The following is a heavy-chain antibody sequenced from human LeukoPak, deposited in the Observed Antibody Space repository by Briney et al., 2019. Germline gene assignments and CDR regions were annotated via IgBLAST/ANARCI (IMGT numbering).Heavy chain of an antibody. CDR3: ARRIGSGWYDY. CDR2: IYPGDSDT. V-gene: IGHV5-51*01. CDR1: GYSFTNYW. J-gene: IGHJ4*02. Sequence: GESLKISCKGSGYSFTNYWIAWVRQMPGKGLEWMGIIYPGDSDTTYSPSFQGQITISGDKSISTANLQWSSLKASDTAMYYCARRIGSGWYDYWGRGTLVTVSS. D-gene: IGHD6-19*01.